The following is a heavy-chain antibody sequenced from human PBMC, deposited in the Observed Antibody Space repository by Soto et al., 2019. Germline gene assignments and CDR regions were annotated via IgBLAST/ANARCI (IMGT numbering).Heavy chain of an antibody. CDR3: ASRSFWSDGGRFDP. D-gene: IGHD3-3*01. CDR1: GVSISSGDYY. Sequence: QVQLQESGPGLVKPSQTLSLTCTVSGVSISSGDYYWSWIRQPPGKGLEWIGYNYYSGTTYYNPFLKSRVTISVDTSKNQFSLKLSSVTAADTAVYYCASRSFWSDGGRFDPWGQGTLVTVSS. CDR2: NYYSGTT. V-gene: IGHV4-30-4*01. J-gene: IGHJ5*02.